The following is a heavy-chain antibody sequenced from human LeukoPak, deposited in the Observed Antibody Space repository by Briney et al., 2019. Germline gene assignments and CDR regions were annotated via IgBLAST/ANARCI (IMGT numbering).Heavy chain of an antibody. CDR3: ARNRLHQISTGARYGMDG. V-gene: IGHV4-34*01. D-gene: IGHD5-24*01. J-gene: IGHJ6*04. CDR2: INHSGST. CDR1: GGSFSDYY. Sequence: SETLSLTCAVYGGSFSDYYWTWIRQPPGKGLEWIGEINHSGSTNYNPSLKSRVTISVDTSKNQFSLKLGSMTAADTAVYYCARNRLHQISTGARYGMDGWGRGTTVTVSS.